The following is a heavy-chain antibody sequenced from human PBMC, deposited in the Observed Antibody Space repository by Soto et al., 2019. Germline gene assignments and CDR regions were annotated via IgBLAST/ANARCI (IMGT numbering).Heavy chain of an antibody. D-gene: IGHD3-16*01. V-gene: IGHV3-30*04. CDR2: ISYNGRNK. J-gene: IGHJ4*02. CDR1: GFTFSFYA. CDR3: ARQAKIGDRSQFYFDS. Sequence: GGSLRLSCVASGFTFSFYAMHWVRQAPGKGLEWVAVISYNGRNKHYVDSVKGRFTISRDNSQDTLYLQMDSLRPDDTAVYYCARQAKIGDRSQFYFDSWGQGTLVTVYS.